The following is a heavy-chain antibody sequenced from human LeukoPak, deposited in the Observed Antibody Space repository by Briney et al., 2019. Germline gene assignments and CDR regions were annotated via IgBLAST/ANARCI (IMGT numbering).Heavy chain of an antibody. V-gene: IGHV3-21*01. CDR3: ARDLSLGAPGGFDY. CDR2: ISSSSTYI. CDR1: GFTFRSYS. D-gene: IGHD3-16*01. J-gene: IGHJ4*02. Sequence: GGSLRLSCAASGFTFRSYSMNWVRQAPGKGLEWVSTISSSSTYIYYADSVKGRFTITRDNAENSVYLQMDSLRGDDTAVYYCARDLSLGAPGGFDYWGQGTLVTVSS.